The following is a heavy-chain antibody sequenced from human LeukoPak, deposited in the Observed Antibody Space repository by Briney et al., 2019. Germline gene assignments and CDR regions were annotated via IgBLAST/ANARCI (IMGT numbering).Heavy chain of an antibody. CDR2: ISYDGSNK. V-gene: IGHV3-30-3*01. Sequence: GGSLRLSCAASGFTFSSYAMHWVRQAPGKGLEWVAVISYDGSNKYYADSVKGRFTISRDNSKNTLYLQMNSLRAEDTAVYYCAKEQGGGGFDPWGQGTLVTVSS. CDR3: AKEQGGGGFDP. J-gene: IGHJ5*02. CDR1: GFTFSSYA. D-gene: IGHD4-23*01.